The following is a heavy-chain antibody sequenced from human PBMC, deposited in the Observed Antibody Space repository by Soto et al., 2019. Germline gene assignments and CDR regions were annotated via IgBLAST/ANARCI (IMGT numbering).Heavy chain of an antibody. V-gene: IGHV3-23*01. CDR3: ARQKVPGYCSGGSCYLLDY. J-gene: IGHJ4*02. CDR2: ISGSGGST. D-gene: IGHD2-15*01. CDR1: GFTFSSYA. Sequence: GGSLRLSCAASGFTFSSYAMSWVRQAPGKGLEWVSAISGSGGSTYYADSVKGRFTISRDNSKNTLYLQMNSLRAEDTAVYYCARQKVPGYCSGGSCYLLDYWGQGTLVTVSS.